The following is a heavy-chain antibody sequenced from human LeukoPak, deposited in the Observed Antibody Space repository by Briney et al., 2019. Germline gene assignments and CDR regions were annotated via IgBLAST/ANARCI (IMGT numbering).Heavy chain of an antibody. J-gene: IGHJ6*01. CDR1: GYSFTSYY. CDR3: ARHEQLYPLCCGMDV. Sequence: ASVEDLRKAFGYSFTSYYIHWVRQAPGQGLEWMGIINPSGGSTSYAQQLHGRLTTSRHTSTSTVYLELSSPRSEDTAVYYCARHEQLYPLCCGMDVWGPGNPGNVSS. D-gene: IGHD2-2*02. CDR2: INPSGGST. V-gene: IGHV1-46*04.